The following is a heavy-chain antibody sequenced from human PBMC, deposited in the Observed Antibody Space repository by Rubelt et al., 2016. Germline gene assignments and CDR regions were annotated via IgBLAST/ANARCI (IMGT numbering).Heavy chain of an antibody. Sequence: DPSDSYTNYSPSFQGHVTISADKSISTAYLQWSSLKASDTAMYYCARWAGDILTGYYLFDYWGQGTLVTVSS. V-gene: IGHV5-10-1*01. J-gene: IGHJ4*02. CDR3: ARWAGDILTGYYLFDY. D-gene: IGHD3-9*01. CDR2: DPSDSYT.